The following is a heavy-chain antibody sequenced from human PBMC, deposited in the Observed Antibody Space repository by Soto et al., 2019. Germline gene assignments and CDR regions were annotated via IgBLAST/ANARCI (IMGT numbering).Heavy chain of an antibody. J-gene: IGHJ4*02. V-gene: IGHV1-69*13. CDR2: IIPIFGTA. D-gene: IGHD4-17*01. CDR3: ANQPPAYGANFYFDY. CDR1: GGTFSSYA. Sequence: ASVKVSCKASGGTFSSYAISWVRQAPGQGLEWMGGIIPIFGTANYAQKFQGRVTITADESTSTAYMELSSLRSEDTAVYYCANQPPAYGANFYFDYWGQGALVTVSS.